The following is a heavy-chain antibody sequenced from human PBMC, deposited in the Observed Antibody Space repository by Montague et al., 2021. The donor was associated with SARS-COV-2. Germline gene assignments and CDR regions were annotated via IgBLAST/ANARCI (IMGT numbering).Heavy chain of an antibody. Sequence: TLSLTCAVSGASISNGGYTWSWIRRPPGKGLEWIGYIYQSGTTRYNPSLKSRVTMSVDKSKNQFSLQLTFVIAADTAIYFCARSMIRGGLNWFDPWGQGTLVTVSS. CDR2: IYQSGTT. J-gene: IGHJ5*02. V-gene: IGHV4-30-2*01. CDR3: ARSMIRGGLNWFDP. CDR1: GASISNGGYT. D-gene: IGHD3-10*01.